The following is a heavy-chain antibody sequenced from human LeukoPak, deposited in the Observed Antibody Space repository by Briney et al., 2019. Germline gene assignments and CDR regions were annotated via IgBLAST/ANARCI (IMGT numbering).Heavy chain of an antibody. D-gene: IGHD6-13*01. Sequence: GGSLRLSCTASGFTFGDYAMSWFRQAPGKGLEWVGFIRSKAYGGTTEYAASVKGRFTISRDDSKNTLYLQMNSLKTDDTAVYYCTTDTSSSWYHWGQGTLVTVSS. CDR1: GFTFGDYA. CDR3: TTDTSSSWYH. CDR2: IRSKAYGGTT. V-gene: IGHV3-49*03. J-gene: IGHJ4*02.